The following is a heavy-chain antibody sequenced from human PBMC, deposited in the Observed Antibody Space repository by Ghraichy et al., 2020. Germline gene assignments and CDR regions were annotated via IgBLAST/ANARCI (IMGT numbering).Heavy chain of an antibody. CDR2: ISHDGSTQ. CDR1: GFTFSSCA. J-gene: IGHJ4*02. CDR3: VGSGTKPLGW. D-gene: IGHD3-10*01. Sequence: LSLTCAASGFTFSSCAMHWVRQAPGKGLEWVAVISHDGSTQLYADSVKGRFTISRDNSNNTLYLQMNSLRADDTAVYYAVGSGTKPLGWWGQGALVTVSS. V-gene: IGHV3-30*04.